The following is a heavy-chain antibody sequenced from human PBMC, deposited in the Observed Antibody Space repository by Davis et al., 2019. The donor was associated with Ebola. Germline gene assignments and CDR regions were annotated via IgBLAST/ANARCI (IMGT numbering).Heavy chain of an antibody. D-gene: IGHD3-10*01. V-gene: IGHV3-30*03. CDR3: ARDPFGHHGSGSYPAY. Sequence: GESLKISCAASGFTFSSFGMHWVRQAPGKGLEWVAVISYDGSEKYYADSVKDRFTISRDNAKNTLYLQMNSLRAEDTAVYYCARDPFGHHGSGSYPAYWGQGTLVTVSS. CDR1: GFTFSSFG. CDR2: ISYDGSEK. J-gene: IGHJ4*02.